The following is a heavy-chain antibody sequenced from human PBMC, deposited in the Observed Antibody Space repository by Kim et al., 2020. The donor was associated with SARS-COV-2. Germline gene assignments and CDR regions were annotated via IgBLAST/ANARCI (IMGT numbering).Heavy chain of an antibody. V-gene: IGHV1-2*04. Sequence: ASVKVSCKASGYTFTGYYMHWVRQAPGQGLEWMGWINPNSGGTNYAQKFQGWVTMTRDTSISTAYMELSRLRSDHTAVYYCARVNPAAGATWYFDLWGRGTLVTVSS. CDR1: GYTFTGYY. CDR3: ARVNPAAGATWYFDL. J-gene: IGHJ2*01. D-gene: IGHD6-13*01. CDR2: INPNSGGT.